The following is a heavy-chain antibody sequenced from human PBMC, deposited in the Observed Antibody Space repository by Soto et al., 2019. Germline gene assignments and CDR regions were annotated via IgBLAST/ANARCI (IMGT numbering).Heavy chain of an antibody. J-gene: IGHJ4*02. CDR2: TYYSGYT. Sequence: SETLSLTCTVSGASNSDHKWHWIRQPPGMGLEWIGYTYYSGYTSYNPSLKSLITISVETSKNQFSLTVNSVTAADTAVYYCAREWSALHXWGQGILVTVSX. V-gene: IGHV4-59*11. D-gene: IGHD2-15*01. CDR3: AREWSALHX. CDR1: GASNSDHK.